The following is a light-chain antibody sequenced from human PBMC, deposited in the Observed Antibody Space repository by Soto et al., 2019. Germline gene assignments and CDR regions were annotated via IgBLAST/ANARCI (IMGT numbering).Light chain of an antibody. Sequence: EMVLTQSPGTLSLSPGERATLSCRASQSVSSSYLAWYQQKPGQAPRPLIYGASSRATGIPDRFSGSGSGTDFTLTISRLEPEDFAVYYCHQYGSSPYTFGQGTKLEIK. J-gene: IGKJ2*01. CDR1: QSVSSSY. V-gene: IGKV3-20*01. CDR3: HQYGSSPYT. CDR2: GAS.